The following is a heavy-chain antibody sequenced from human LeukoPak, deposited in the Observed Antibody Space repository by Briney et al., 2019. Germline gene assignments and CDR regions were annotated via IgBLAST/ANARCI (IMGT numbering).Heavy chain of an antibody. D-gene: IGHD3-9*01. Sequence: PSETLSLTCTVSGGSISSSSYYWGWIRQPPGKGLEWIGSIYYSGSTCYNPSLKSRVTISVDTSKNQFSLKLSSVTAADTAVYYCATPYYDIPWAWFDPWGQGTLVTVSS. CDR2: IYYSGST. J-gene: IGHJ5*02. CDR3: ATPYYDIPWAWFDP. CDR1: GGSISSSSYY. V-gene: IGHV4-39*01.